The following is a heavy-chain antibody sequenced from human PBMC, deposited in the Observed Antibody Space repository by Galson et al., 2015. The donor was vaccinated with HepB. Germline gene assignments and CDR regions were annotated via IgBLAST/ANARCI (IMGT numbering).Heavy chain of an antibody. Sequence: SLRLSCAASGFTFSSYTMNWVRQAPGKGLEWVSYISSSSSTIYYADSVKGRFTISRDNAKNSLYLQMNSLRAEDTAVYYCARGIAVAGSTHPNFDYWGQGTLVTVSS. CDR3: ARGIAVAGSTHPNFDY. CDR1: GFTFSSYT. J-gene: IGHJ4*02. D-gene: IGHD6-19*01. CDR2: ISSSSSTI. V-gene: IGHV3-48*04.